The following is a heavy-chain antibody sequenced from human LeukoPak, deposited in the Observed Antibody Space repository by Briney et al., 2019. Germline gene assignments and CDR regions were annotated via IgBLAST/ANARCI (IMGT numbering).Heavy chain of an antibody. J-gene: IGHJ4*02. D-gene: IGHD5/OR15-5a*01. V-gene: IGHV3-23*01. CDR2: IFIHGDET. Sequence: PGGSLRLSCAASGCTFSSYAMSWVRQAPRQGLERDSGIFIHGDETYHAESVKGRFTTSRDNSKSTLYLQMNSLRADDTAVYYCAKHTGGILRSLDYWGQGTLVTVSS. CDR3: AKHTGGILRSLDY. CDR1: GCTFSSYA.